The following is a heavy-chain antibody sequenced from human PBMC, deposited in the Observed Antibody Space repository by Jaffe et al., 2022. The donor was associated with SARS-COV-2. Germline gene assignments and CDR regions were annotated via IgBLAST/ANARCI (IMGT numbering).Heavy chain of an antibody. CDR3: AKHDLGKAFGP. CDR2: IGGSGSGT. D-gene: IGHD3-3*01. CDR1: GFTFSSYA. J-gene: IGHJ5*02. V-gene: IGHV3-23*01. Sequence: EVQLLESGGGLVQPGGSLRLSCAASGFTFSSYAMSWVRQPPGKGLEWVSVIGGSGSGTYYADSVKGRFTISRDNSKNTLYLLMNSLRAEDTALYYCAKHDLGKAFGPWGQGTLVTVSS.